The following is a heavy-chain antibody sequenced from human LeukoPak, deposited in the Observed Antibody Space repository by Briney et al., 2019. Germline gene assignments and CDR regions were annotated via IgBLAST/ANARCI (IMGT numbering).Heavy chain of an antibody. J-gene: IGHJ3*02. CDR2: ISYDGSNK. D-gene: IGHD6-19*01. CDR3: TKDMEQWLVEDAFDI. Sequence: GGSLRLSCAASGFTFSSYGMHWVRQAPGKGLEWVAVISYDGSNKYYADSVKGRFTISRDSSKNTLYLQMNSLRAEDTAVYYCTKDMEQWLVEDAFDIWGQGTMVTVSS. V-gene: IGHV3-30*18. CDR1: GFTFSSYG.